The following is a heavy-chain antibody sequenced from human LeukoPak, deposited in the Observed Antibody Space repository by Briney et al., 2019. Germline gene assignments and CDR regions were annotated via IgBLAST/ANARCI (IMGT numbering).Heavy chain of an antibody. D-gene: IGHD3-10*01. Sequence: KASETLSLTCTVSGGSISSGSYYWSWIRQPAGKGLEWIGRIYSSGSTNYNPSLKSRVTISVDTSKNQFSLKLNSVTAADTAVYYCARDGFSYGSGLDYWGQGTLVTVSS. CDR2: IYSSGST. V-gene: IGHV4-61*02. CDR1: GGSISSGSYY. J-gene: IGHJ4*02. CDR3: ARDGFSYGSGLDY.